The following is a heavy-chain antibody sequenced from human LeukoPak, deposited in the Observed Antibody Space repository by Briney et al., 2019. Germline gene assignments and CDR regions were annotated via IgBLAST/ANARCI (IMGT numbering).Heavy chain of an antibody. D-gene: IGHD3-16*02. V-gene: IGHV3-30*04. J-gene: IGHJ4*02. CDR3: ARDDHYDYVWGSYRPFDY. CDR1: GFTFSSYA. CDR2: ISYDGSNK. Sequence: GGSLRLSCAASGFTFSSYAMHWVRQAPGKGLEWVAVISYDGSNKYYADSVKGRFTISRDNSKNTLYLQMNSLRAEDTAVYYCARDDHYDYVWGSYRPFDYWGQGTLVTVSS.